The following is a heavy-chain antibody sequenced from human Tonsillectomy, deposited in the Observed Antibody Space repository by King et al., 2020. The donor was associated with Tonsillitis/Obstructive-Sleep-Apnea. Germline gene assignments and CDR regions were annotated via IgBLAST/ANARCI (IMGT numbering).Heavy chain of an antibody. J-gene: IGHJ4*02. CDR3: ARTPYGSGTYYYLDY. V-gene: IGHV3-23*04. Sequence: VQLVQSGGGLVQPGGSLRLSCEASGLTFSSHAMSWVRQAPGKGLEWVSGISGSGDSTYYADSVKGRFTISRDKSKNTLFLQMNSLRAEDTAVYYCARTPYGSGTYYYLDYWGQGTLVTVSS. D-gene: IGHD3-10*01. CDR1: GLTFSSHA. CDR2: ISGSGDST.